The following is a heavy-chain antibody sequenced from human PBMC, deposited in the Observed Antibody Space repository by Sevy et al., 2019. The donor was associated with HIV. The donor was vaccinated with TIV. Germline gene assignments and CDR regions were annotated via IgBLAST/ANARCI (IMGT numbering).Heavy chain of an antibody. D-gene: IGHD2-15*01. CDR3: ASGLIVVVAAIGERYFDY. CDR1: GGSFSGYY. V-gene: IGHV4-34*01. Sequence: SETLSLTCAVYGGSFSGYYWSWIRQPPGKGLEWIGEINHSGSNNYNPALKSRVTISVDTSKNQFSLKLSSVTAADTAVYYCASGLIVVVAAIGERYFDYWGQGTLVTVSS. J-gene: IGHJ4*02. CDR2: INHSGSN.